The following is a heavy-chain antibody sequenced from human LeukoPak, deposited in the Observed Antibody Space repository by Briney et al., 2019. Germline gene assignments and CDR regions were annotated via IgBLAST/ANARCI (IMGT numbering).Heavy chain of an antibody. CDR3: AREGGGSYTVFDY. J-gene: IGHJ4*02. CDR1: GGSISSGSYY. V-gene: IGHV4-61*02. D-gene: IGHD1-26*01. CDR2: IYTSGST. Sequence: SQTLSLACTVSGGSISSGSYYWSWIRQPAGKGLEWIGRIYTSGSTNYNPSLKSRVTISVDTSKNQFSLKPSSVTAADTAVYYCAREGGGSYTVFDYWGQGTLVTVSS.